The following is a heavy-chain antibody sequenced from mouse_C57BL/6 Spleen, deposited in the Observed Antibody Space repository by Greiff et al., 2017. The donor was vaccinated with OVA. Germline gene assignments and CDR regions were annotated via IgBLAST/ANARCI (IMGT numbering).Heavy chain of an antibody. V-gene: IGHV1-64*01. CDR2: IHPNSGST. Sequence: QVQLQQSGAELVKPGASVKLSCKASGYTFTSYWMHWVKQRPGQGLEWIGMIHPNSGSTNYNEKFKSKATLTVDKSSSTAYMQLSSLTSEDSAVYYCARSYDYDGYWYFDVWGTGTTVTVSS. J-gene: IGHJ1*03. CDR1: GYTFTSYW. CDR3: ARSYDYDGYWYFDV. D-gene: IGHD2-4*01.